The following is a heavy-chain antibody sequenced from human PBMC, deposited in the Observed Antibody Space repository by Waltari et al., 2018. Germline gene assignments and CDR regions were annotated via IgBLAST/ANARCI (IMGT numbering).Heavy chain of an antibody. CDR2: IDHSGST. CDR3: ARDRRCSGGSCYHFDY. V-gene: IGHV4-4*02. J-gene: IGHJ4*02. Sequence: QVQLQESGPGLVKPSGTLSLTCAVSGGSISSSNWWSWVRQPPGRGLEWIGEIDHSGSTNYNPSLKSRVTISVDKSKNQFALKLSSVTAADTAVYYWARDRRCSGGSCYHFDYWGQGTLVTVSS. CDR1: GGSISSSNW. D-gene: IGHD2-15*01.